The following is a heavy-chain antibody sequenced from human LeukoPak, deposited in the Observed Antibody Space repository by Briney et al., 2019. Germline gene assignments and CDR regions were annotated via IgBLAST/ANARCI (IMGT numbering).Heavy chain of an antibody. Sequence: GGSLRLSCAASGFTVSSNYMSWVRQAPGKGLEWVSVIYSGISTYYADSVKGRFTISRDNSKNTLYLQMNSLRAEDTAVYYCARYDSSGYNFDYWGQGTLVTVSS. CDR1: GFTVSSNY. V-gene: IGHV3-53*01. D-gene: IGHD3-22*01. CDR2: IYSGIST. J-gene: IGHJ4*02. CDR3: ARYDSSGYNFDY.